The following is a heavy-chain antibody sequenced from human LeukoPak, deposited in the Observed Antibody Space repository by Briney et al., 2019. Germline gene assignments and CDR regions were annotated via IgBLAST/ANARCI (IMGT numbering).Heavy chain of an antibody. CDR2: INPNSGGT. V-gene: IGHV1-2*02. CDR3: ARAPSRIAAASYDY. D-gene: IGHD6-13*01. J-gene: IGHJ4*02. CDR1: GYTFTGYY. Sequence: GASVKVSCKASGYTFTGYYMHWVRQAPGQGLEWMGWINPNSGGTNYAQKFQGRVTMTRDTSISTAYMELSRLRSDDTAVYYCARAPSRIAAASYDYWGQGTLVTVSS.